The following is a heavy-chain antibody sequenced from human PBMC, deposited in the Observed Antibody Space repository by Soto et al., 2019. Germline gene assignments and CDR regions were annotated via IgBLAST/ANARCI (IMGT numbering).Heavy chain of an antibody. CDR1: GFTFSSYA. CDR2: ISGSGGST. CDR3: AKVRAAAWYFDY. V-gene: IGHV3-23*01. J-gene: IGHJ4*02. Sequence: VGSLRLSCAASGFTFSSYAMSWVRQAPGKGLEWVSAISGSGGSTYYADSVKGRFTISRDNSKNTLYLQMNSLRAEDTAVYYCAKVRAAAWYFDYWGQGTLVTVSS. D-gene: IGHD6-13*01.